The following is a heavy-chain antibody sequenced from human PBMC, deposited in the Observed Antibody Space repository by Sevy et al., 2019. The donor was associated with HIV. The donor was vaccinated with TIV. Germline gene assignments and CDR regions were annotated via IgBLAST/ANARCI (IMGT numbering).Heavy chain of an antibody. V-gene: IGHV3-7*01. J-gene: IGHJ1*01. CDR1: GFTFSSYW. D-gene: IGHD1-26*01. CDR2: IKQDGSEK. CDR3: AREPPYSAARPYIQH. Sequence: GGSLRLSCAASGFTFSSYWMSWVRQAPGKGLEWVANIKQDGSEKYYVDSVKGRFTIFRDNAKNSLHLQMNSLRAEDTTVYYCAREPPYSAARPYIQHWGQGTLVTVSS.